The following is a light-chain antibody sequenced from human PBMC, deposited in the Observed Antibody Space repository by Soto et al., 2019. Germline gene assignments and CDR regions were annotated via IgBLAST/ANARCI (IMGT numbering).Light chain of an antibody. CDR1: QSLRSS. Sequence: EIVLTQSPDTLSVSLGERATLSCRASQSLRSSLAWYQQKPGQAPRLLIYDASTRATGIPARFSGSGSGTDFTLTISRLEPEDFAVYYCQQYGSSPPTFGQGTKVDIK. CDR2: DAS. V-gene: IGKV3-20*01. J-gene: IGKJ1*01. CDR3: QQYGSSPPT.